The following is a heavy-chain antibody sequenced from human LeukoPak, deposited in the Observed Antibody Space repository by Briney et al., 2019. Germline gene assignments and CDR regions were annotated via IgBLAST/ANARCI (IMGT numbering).Heavy chain of an antibody. J-gene: IGHJ4*02. Sequence: GASVKVSCKASGYTFTSYGISWVRQAPGQGLEWMGWISVYNGNIHYAQKLQGRVIMTTDTFTSTAYMELRSLTSDDTAIYYCARDAPSVAVAGGPDYWGQGTLVSVSS. D-gene: IGHD6-19*01. CDR2: ISVYNGNI. V-gene: IGHV1-18*01. CDR1: GYTFTSYG. CDR3: ARDAPSVAVAGGPDY.